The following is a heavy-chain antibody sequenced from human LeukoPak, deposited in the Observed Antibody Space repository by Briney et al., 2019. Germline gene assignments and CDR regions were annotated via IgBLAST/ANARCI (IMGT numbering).Heavy chain of an antibody. V-gene: IGHV3-23*01. J-gene: IGHJ4*02. D-gene: IGHD3-22*01. CDR1: GFTFSNYA. Sequence: PGGSLRLSCAASGFTFSNYAMGWVRQAPGKGLEWVSSISGSGGSTDYADSVKGRFTISRDNSKKTLYLQMNSLRAEDTAVYYCARASDYDSGGYYIGGTFDYWGQGTLVTVSS. CDR2: ISGSGGST. CDR3: ARASDYDSGGYYIGGTFDY.